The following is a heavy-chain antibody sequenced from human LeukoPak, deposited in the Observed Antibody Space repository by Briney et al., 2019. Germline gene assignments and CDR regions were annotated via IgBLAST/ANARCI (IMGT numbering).Heavy chain of an antibody. V-gene: IGHV1-69*05. CDR1: GGTFSSYA. J-gene: IGHJ6*03. D-gene: IGHD2-2*01. CDR3: ARVGVPAAIGYYYYYMGV. CDR2: IIPIFGTA. Sequence: VASVKVSCKASGGTFSSYAISWVRQAPGQGLEWMGGIIPIFGTANYAQKFQGRVTITTDESTSTAYMELSSLRSEDTAVYYCARVGVPAAIGYYYYYMGVWGKGTTVTVSS.